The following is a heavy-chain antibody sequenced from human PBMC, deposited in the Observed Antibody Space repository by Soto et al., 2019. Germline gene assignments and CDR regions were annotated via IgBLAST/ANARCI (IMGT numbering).Heavy chain of an antibody. J-gene: IGHJ6*02. CDR1: GISISTYA. CDR3: AGRQQNYYYYGMDV. CDR2: ISQDGSVK. Sequence: QVQLVESGEGVVQPGRSLTVSCAASGISISTYAMHWVRQAPGKGLEWVAVISQDGSVKYYADSVKGRFTISRDNPKNTLFLQMNSLGADDTAVYYCAGRQQNYYYYGMDVWGQGTTVTVSS. V-gene: IGHV3-30*03. D-gene: IGHD6-13*01.